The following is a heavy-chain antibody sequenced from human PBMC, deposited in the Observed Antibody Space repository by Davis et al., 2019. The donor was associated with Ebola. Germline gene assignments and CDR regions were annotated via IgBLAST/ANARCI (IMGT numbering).Heavy chain of an antibody. Sequence: GESLKISCAASGFIFTNYWMHWVRQAPGKGLQWVSIMYSGGTIYYADSVKGRFTISRDSSKNTLYLQMNNLRAEDTAVYYCARGDFYYGVDVWGRGTTVTVSS. J-gene: IGHJ6*02. D-gene: IGHD3-10*01. CDR2: MYSGGTI. V-gene: IGHV3-53*01. CDR1: GFIFTNYW. CDR3: ARGDFYYGVDV.